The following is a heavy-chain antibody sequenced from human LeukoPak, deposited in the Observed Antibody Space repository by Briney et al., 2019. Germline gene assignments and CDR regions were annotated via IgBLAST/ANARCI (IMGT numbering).Heavy chain of an antibody. CDR1: GVSFSSHY. Sequence: SESLSLTCTVSGVSFSSHYWGWLRQPPGRGLEWIGYMFNSDRTKYTPSLNSRVTLSADTSKNQLSLRLSSVTAAAAAVYYCMTIKRGSISGYFDFWGQGILVTVSS. CDR2: MFNSDRT. J-gene: IGHJ4*02. CDR3: MTIKRGSISGYFDF. D-gene: IGHD5-18*01. V-gene: IGHV4-59*11.